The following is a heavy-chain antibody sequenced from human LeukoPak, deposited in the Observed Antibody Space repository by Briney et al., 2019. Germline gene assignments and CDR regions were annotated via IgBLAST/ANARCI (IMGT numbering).Heavy chain of an antibody. D-gene: IGHD5-24*01. CDR3: ARGAGYNYPYYFDY. CDR2: INSDGSEG. Sequence: GGSLRLSCAVSGFTFSGFWMSWSRQAPGKGLEWVASINSDGSEGYYADVVKGRFTISRDNAKNSLYLQINSLRAEDTAVYYCARGAGYNYPYYFDYWGQGTLVTVSS. V-gene: IGHV3-7*03. CDR1: GFTFSGFW. J-gene: IGHJ4*02.